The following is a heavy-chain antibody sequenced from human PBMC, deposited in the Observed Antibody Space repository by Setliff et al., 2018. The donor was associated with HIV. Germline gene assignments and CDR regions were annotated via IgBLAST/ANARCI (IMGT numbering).Heavy chain of an antibody. J-gene: IGHJ6*03. CDR3: ARGRCTGGTCSGRYSYLRIDV. CDR1: GGTFSDYS. CDR2: IHHSGRT. Sequence: SETLSLTCAVYGGTFSDYSWTWIRRPPGKGLEWIGEIHHSGRTEYNPSLTSRITMSVDSSKNQFSLRLTSVAAADTAVYYCARGRCTGGTCSGRYSYLRIDVWGKVTTVTVS. V-gene: IGHV4-34*01. D-gene: IGHD2-8*02.